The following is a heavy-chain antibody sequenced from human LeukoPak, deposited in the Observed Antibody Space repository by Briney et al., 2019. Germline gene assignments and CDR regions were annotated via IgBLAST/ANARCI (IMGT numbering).Heavy chain of an antibody. D-gene: IGHD3-10*01. J-gene: IGHJ4*02. CDR2: IYYSGST. CDR1: GGSISSSSYY. Sequence: SETLSLTCTVSGGSISSSSYYWGWIRQPPGKGLEWIGSIYYSGSTYYNPSLKSRVTISVDTSKNQFSLKLSSVTAADTAVYYCARQNYYGSGSYGEFDYWGQGTLVTVSS. CDR3: ARQNYYGSGSYGEFDY. V-gene: IGHV4-39*01.